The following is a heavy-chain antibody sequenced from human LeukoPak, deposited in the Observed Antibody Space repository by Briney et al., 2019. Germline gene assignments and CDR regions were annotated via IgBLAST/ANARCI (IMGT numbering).Heavy chain of an antibody. CDR3: AREGPYCSGGSCYDY. D-gene: IGHD2-15*01. Sequence: GGSLRLSCAASGFTFSSYAMHWVRQAPGKGLEWVAVISYDGSNKYYADSVKGRFTISRDNAKNSLYLQMNSLRAEDTAVYYCAREGPYCSGGSCYDYWGQGTLVTVSS. CDR2: ISYDGSNK. J-gene: IGHJ4*02. CDR1: GFTFSSYA. V-gene: IGHV3-30*04.